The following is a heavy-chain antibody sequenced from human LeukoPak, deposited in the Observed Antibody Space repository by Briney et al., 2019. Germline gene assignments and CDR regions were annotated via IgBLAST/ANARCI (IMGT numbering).Heavy chain of an antibody. CDR3: AKDGGGYDTSGYYYGDY. Sequence: ASVKVSCKVSGYTLTELSMHWVRQAPGKGLEWMGGFDPEDGETIYAQKFQGRVTMTEDTSTDTAYMELSSLRAEDTAVYYCAKDGGGYDTSGYYYGDYWGQGTLVTVSS. J-gene: IGHJ4*02. CDR1: GYTLTELS. CDR2: FDPEDGET. D-gene: IGHD3-22*01. V-gene: IGHV1-24*01.